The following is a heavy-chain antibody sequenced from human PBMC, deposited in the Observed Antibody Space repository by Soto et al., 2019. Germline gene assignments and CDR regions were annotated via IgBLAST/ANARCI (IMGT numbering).Heavy chain of an antibody. J-gene: IGHJ6*02. Sequence: QVQLVQSGAEVKKPGSSVKVSCKASGGTFSSYAISWVRQAPGQGLEWMGGIIPIFGTANYAQKFQGRVTITADKSTSTAYMELSSLRSEDTVVYYCARTRRDCSSTSCYNGWNYYGMDVWGQGTTVTVSS. V-gene: IGHV1-69*06. CDR2: IIPIFGTA. D-gene: IGHD2-2*02. CDR3: ARTRRDCSSTSCYNGWNYYGMDV. CDR1: GGTFSSYA.